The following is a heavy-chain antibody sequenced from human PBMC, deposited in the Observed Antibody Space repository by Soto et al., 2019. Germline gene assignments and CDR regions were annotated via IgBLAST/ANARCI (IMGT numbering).Heavy chain of an antibody. CDR3: ARDWCSGNFLGFDP. CDR2: IYYIGST. D-gene: IGHD3-22*01. Sequence: SETLSLTCTVSGGSVISDSYYWSWIRQPPGKGLEWIGYIYYIGSTNYNPSLKSRVTISVDTSKNQFSMKLSSVTAADTAVYYCARDWCSGNFLGFDPWGQGTLVTVSS. V-gene: IGHV4-61*01. CDR1: GGSVISDSYY. J-gene: IGHJ5*02.